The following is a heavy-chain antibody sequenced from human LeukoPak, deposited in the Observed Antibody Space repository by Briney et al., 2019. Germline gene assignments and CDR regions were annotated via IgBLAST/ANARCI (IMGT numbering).Heavy chain of an antibody. Sequence: PSETLSLTCAVYGGSFSGYQWTWIRQSPGKGLEWIGQINHSGSTNYNPSLKSRVHISVDTSKNQFSLNLNSVTAADTAVYYCARHAVYAGSGWAFDYWGQGTLVTVSS. CDR2: INHSGST. CDR3: ARHAVYAGSGWAFDY. CDR1: GGSFSGYQ. J-gene: IGHJ4*02. V-gene: IGHV4-34*01. D-gene: IGHD6-19*01.